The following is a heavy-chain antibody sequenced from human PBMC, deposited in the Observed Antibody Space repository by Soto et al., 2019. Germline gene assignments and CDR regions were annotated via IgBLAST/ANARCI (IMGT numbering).Heavy chain of an antibody. Sequence: SGTLSLTCAVYGGSFSGYYWSWIRQPPGKGLEWIGEINHSGSTNYNPSLKSRVTISVDTSKNQFSLKLSSVTAAETAVYYSARVNIVVVPAADKGGWLDPWGQGTLVTVS. V-gene: IGHV4-34*01. J-gene: IGHJ5*02. CDR3: ARVNIVVVPAADKGGWLDP. CDR1: GGSFSGYY. D-gene: IGHD2-2*01. CDR2: INHSGST.